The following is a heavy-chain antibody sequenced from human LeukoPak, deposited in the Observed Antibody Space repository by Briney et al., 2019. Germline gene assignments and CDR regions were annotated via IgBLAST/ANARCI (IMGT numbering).Heavy chain of an antibody. J-gene: IGHJ5*02. CDR2: INHSGST. CDR3: ARHYYYDSSGFYRSGFDP. CDR1: GGSISSFEYY. Sequence: PSETLSLTCTVYGGSISSFEYYWGWIRQPPGKGLEWIGEINHSGSTNYNPSLKSRVAISVDTSKNQFSLKLSSVTAADTAVYYCARHYYYDSSGFYRSGFDPWGQGTLVTVSS. V-gene: IGHV4-39*01. D-gene: IGHD3-22*01.